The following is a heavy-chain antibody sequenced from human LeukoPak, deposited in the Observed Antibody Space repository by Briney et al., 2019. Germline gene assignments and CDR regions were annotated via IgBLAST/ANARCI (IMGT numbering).Heavy chain of an antibody. J-gene: IGHJ4*02. Sequence: PSETLSLTCAVYGGSFSGYYWSWIRQPPGKGLEWIGEINHSGSTNYNPSLKSRVTISVDTSENQFSLKLSSVTAADTAVYYCARFGKVVPEKTTQSFDYGGQETLVTV. CDR3: ARFGKVVPEKTTQSFDY. CDR2: INHSGST. D-gene: IGHD2-2*01. CDR1: GGSFSGYY. V-gene: IGHV4-34*01.